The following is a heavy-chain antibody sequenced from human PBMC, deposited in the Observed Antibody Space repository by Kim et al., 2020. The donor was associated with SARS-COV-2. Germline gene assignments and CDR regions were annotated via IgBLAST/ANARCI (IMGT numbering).Heavy chain of an antibody. CDR1: GYVFYSYK. V-gene: IGHV1-18*01. CDR3: ARVPYRHYGAYSYLGMDV. J-gene: IGHJ6*01. CDR2: ILTFSGQT. D-gene: IGHD4-17*01. Sequence: ASVKVSCKASGYVFYSYKITWVRQAPGQGLEWLGWILTFSGQTNYAQRLQGRVSMTTDTSTDTAYLDLTSLRSDDTAVYYCARVPYRHYGAYSYLGMDVW.